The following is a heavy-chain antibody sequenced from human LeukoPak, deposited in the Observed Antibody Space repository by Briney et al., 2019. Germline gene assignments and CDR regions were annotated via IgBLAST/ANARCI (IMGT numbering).Heavy chain of an antibody. J-gene: IGHJ6*03. CDR3: ARVFAYSSGWYFSPVPDYYYMDV. Sequence: GGSLRLSCAASGFTVSSNYMSWVRQAPGKGLEWVSVIYSGGSTYYADSVKGRFTISRDNSKNTLYLQMNSLRAEDTAVYYCARVFAYSSGWYFSPVPDYYYMDVWGKGTTVTISS. CDR1: GFTVSSNY. V-gene: IGHV3-53*01. CDR2: IYSGGST. D-gene: IGHD6-19*01.